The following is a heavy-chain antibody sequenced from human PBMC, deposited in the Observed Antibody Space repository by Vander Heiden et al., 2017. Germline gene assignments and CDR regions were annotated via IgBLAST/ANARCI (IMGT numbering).Heavy chain of an antibody. J-gene: IGHJ1*01. CDR1: GGSFSGYY. CDR2: INDSGKK. CDR3: ARTKEDGGKKTPKYFQH. V-gene: IGHV4-34*01. Sequence: QVQLQQWGAGLLKPSETLSLNCAVFGGSFSGYYWSWIRQTPGKGLEWIGEINDSGKKNYNPSLKSRVSLSVDTSQSQFSLRLRSVTAADTAVYHCARTKEDGGKKTPKYFQHWGQGTLVSVSS.